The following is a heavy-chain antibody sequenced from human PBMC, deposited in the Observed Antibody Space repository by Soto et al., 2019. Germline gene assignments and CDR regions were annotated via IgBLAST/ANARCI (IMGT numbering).Heavy chain of an antibody. CDR3: VTGRGGGMDG. J-gene: IGHJ6*01. V-gene: IGHV3-15*01. CDR2: IKRKIDGETT. D-gene: IGHD3-10*01. CDR1: GFTFSDAW. Sequence: EVQLVESGGGMVMPGGSLRLSCAASGFTFSDAWMTWIRQAPGKGLQCVGRIKRKIDGETTDYAAPVKGRFTISRDDSKNTLYLKMNSLKVEDTAMYYCVTGRGGGMDGWGQGTTVTVSS.